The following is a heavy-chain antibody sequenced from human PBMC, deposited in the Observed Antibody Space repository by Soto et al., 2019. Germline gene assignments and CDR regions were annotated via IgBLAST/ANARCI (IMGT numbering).Heavy chain of an antibody. CDR3: ARRITGSSNFDN. CDR1: ADSIIRSSYH. D-gene: IGHD1-1*01. CDR2: IYYSGST. J-gene: IGHJ4*02. V-gene: IGHV4-39*01. Sequence: SETLYLTCTVPADSIIRSSYHWVWIRQPPGKGLEWIGNIYYSGSTYYTPSLKSRVTISIDTSKNQCSRKLSSVTAADTAVYYCARRITGSSNFDNWGQGTLVTVSS.